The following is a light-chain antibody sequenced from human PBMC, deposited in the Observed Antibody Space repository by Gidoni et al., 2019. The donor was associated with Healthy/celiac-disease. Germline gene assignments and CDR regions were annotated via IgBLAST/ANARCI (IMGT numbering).Light chain of an antibody. CDR1: SSNIGNNY. V-gene: IGLV1-51*01. CDR3: GTWDSSLSVPYV. CDR2: DNN. Sequence: SVLTQPPSVSAAPGQKVTISCSGSSSNIGNNYVSWYQQLPGTAPKLLIYDNNKRPSGIPDRFSGAKSGTSATLGSTGLQTGDEADYYCGTWDSSLSVPYVFGTGTKVTVL. J-gene: IGLJ1*01.